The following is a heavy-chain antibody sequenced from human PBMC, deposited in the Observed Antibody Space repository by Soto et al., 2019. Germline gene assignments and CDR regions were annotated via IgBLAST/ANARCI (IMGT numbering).Heavy chain of an antibody. CDR1: GGSISSDD. CDR2: VYTSGYS. CDR3: ARKPTTAGTVNWFDP. J-gene: IGHJ5*02. V-gene: IGHV4-4*07. D-gene: IGHD6-13*01. Sequence: VQLQESGPGLVKPSETLSLICTVSGGSISSDDLSWLRQPAGKGLEWIGRVYTSGYSNYNPSRKSRVTMSVDTSKKQFSLNPSAVTASDTAVYYCARKPTTAGTVNWFDPWGQGTLVTVSS.